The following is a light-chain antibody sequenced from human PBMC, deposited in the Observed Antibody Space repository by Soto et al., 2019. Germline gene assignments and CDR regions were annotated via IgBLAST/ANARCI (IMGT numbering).Light chain of an antibody. J-gene: IGKJ1*01. V-gene: IGKV3-20*01. CDR2: DAS. CDR1: QSVGNNF. Sequence: EIVLTQSPDTLSLSPGERATLSCRASQSVGNNFLAWYQQKPGQAPTLLIYDASSRASGLPDRFSGSGSEKDFTLTVSRLELEDFAVYFCHQYGTSPQTFGQGTKVEI. CDR3: HQYGTSPQT.